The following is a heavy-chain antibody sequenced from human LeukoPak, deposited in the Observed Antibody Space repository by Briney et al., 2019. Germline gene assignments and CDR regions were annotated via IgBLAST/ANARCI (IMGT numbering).Heavy chain of an antibody. D-gene: IGHD3-22*01. CDR3: TRDRYYYDSSGYYPPWRDFDY. CDR2: IDSSGTAI. V-gene: IGHV3-48*01. CDR1: GFTFSSYS. Sequence: GGSLRLSCAASGFTFSSYSMSWVRQAPGKGLEWVSYIDSSGTAIYYADSMKGRFTISRDNAKNSLYLQMNSLKTEDTAVYYCTRDRYYYDSSGYYPPWRDFDYWGQGTLVTVSS. J-gene: IGHJ4*02.